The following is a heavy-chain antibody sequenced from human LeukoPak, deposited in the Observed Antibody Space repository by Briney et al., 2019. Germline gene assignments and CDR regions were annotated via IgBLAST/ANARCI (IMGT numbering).Heavy chain of an antibody. J-gene: IGHJ4*02. CDR3: ARGSLYDSSGYYWDY. CDR1: SGSLSGHS. V-gene: IGHV4-59*11. Sequence: KPSETLSLTCSVSSGSLSGHSWTRIRQPPGKGLEWIGYIYYSGSPSYSPSLKSRVTISADTSRSQFSLQLTSVTPADTAVYYCARGSLYDSSGYYWDYWGQGSLVTVSS. CDR2: IYYSGSP. D-gene: IGHD3-22*01.